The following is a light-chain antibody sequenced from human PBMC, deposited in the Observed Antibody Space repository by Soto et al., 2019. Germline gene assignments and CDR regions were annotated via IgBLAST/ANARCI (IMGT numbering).Light chain of an antibody. CDR3: AAWDDYLRGPFDV. CDR1: SSSIGSNY. Sequence: QSVLTQPPAASGTPWQRVTMSCSGSSSSIGSNYVYWYQQLPGTAPKLLIYRNNQRPSGLPDRFSGSKSGTSASLSISGLRYADEADYYCAAWDDYLRGPFDVFGTGTKVTVL. J-gene: IGLJ1*01. V-gene: IGLV1-47*01. CDR2: RNN.